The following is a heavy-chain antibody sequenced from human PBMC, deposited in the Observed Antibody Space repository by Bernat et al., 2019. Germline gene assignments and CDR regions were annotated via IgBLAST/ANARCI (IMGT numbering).Heavy chain of an antibody. D-gene: IGHD3-16*02. Sequence: QLQLQESGSGLVKPSQTLSLTCAVSGGSISSGGYSWSWIRQPPGKGLEWIGYIYHSGSTYYNPSLKSRVTISVDRSKNQFSLKLSSVTAADTAVYYCASGGYDYVWGSYRQAFDYWGQETLVTVSS. CDR3: ASGGYDYVWGSYRQAFDY. CDR1: GGSISSGGYS. V-gene: IGHV4-30-2*01. J-gene: IGHJ4*02. CDR2: IYHSGST.